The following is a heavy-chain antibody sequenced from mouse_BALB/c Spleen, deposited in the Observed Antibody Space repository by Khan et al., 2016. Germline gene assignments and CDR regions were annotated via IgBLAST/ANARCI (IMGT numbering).Heavy chain of an antibody. J-gene: IGHJ4*01. CDR2: IYPGNVNP. CDR3: ARARGDYRGFYAMDY. D-gene: IGHD2-14*01. Sequence: QVQLQQSGPELVKPGASVRISCKASGYTFSTYYMHWVKQRPGQGLEWIGWIYPGNVNPKYNEKFKGKATLTADKSSSTAYMQLSSLTSDDSAVLFCARARGDYRGFYAMDYWGQGTSVTVSS. CDR1: GYTFSTYY. V-gene: IGHV1S56*01.